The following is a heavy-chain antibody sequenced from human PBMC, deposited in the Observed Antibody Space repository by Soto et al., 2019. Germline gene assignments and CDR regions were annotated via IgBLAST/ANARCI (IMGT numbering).Heavy chain of an antibody. J-gene: IGHJ2*01. CDR1: RFTLSNYW. V-gene: IGHV3-7*03. D-gene: IGHD1-7*01. Sequence: EVQVVESGGGLVQPGGSLRLSCAASRFTLSNYWMTWVRQGPGRGLEWVANINQDGSEKYYLDSVKGRFTISRDNAENSLYLHMNSLRNEDTAVYYCARNQVLGTNYCYLDLWGRGTLVTVSS. CDR3: ARNQVLGTNYCYLDL. CDR2: INQDGSEK.